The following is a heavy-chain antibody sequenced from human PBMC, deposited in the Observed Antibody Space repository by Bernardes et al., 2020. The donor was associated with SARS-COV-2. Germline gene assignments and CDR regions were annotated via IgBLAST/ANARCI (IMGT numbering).Heavy chain of an antibody. J-gene: IGHJ4*02. Sequence: GGSLRLSCAASGFTFSNYSMHWVRQAPGKGLEYVSAISKSGYSVYYADSVKGRFSASRDNSKNTLYLQMGSLRPEDMAVYYCARVRRSGKSGADFWGQGALVTVSS. D-gene: IGHD6-13*01. CDR2: ISKSGYSV. CDR3: ARVRRSGKSGADF. CDR1: GFTFSNYS. V-gene: IGHV3-64*02.